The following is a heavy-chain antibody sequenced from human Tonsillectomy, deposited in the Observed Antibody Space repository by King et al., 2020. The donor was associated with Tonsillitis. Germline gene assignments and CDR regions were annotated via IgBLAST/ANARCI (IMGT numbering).Heavy chain of an antibody. J-gene: IGHJ4*02. V-gene: IGHV4-59*01. D-gene: IGHD6-6*01. CDR2: IYYTGST. CDR1: GDSIFTYY. Sequence: QLQESGPGLVKPSETLSLTCTVSGDSIFTYYWSWVRQPPGKGLEWIGYIYYTGSTNYNPSLKSRVAISVDTSKNQFSLRLSSVTAADTAVYYCARVRRSISLLDYWGQGTLVTVSS. CDR3: ARVRRSISLLDY.